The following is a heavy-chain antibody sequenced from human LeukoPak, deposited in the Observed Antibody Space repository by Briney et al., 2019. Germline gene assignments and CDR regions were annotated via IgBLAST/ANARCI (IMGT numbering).Heavy chain of an antibody. Sequence: QTGGSLRLSCAASGFTVSDHWMNWVRQAPGKGLEWVANIKQDGSEKYYVDSVKGRFTISRDSAKNSLYLQMNSLRAEDTAVYYCARDQRSLRIGYYVDYWGQGTLVTVSS. J-gene: IGHJ4*02. CDR1: GFTVSDHW. D-gene: IGHD5/OR15-5a*01. CDR3: ARDQRSLRIGYYVDY. V-gene: IGHV3-7*01. CDR2: IKQDGSEK.